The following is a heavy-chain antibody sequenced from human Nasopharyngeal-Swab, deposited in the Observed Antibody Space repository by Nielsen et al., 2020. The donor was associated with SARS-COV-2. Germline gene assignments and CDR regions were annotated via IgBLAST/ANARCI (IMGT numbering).Heavy chain of an antibody. CDR3: AVSYYYDSSGYYGLGYFDY. J-gene: IGHJ4*02. CDR2: IYSGGST. CDR1: GFTVSSNY. D-gene: IGHD3-22*01. Sequence: GESLKISCAASGFTVSSNYMSWVRQAPGKGLEWVSVIYSGGSTYYADSVKGRFTISRDNSKNTLYLQMNSLRAEDTAVYYCAVSYYYDSSGYYGLGYFDYWGQGTLVTVSS. V-gene: IGHV3-66*01.